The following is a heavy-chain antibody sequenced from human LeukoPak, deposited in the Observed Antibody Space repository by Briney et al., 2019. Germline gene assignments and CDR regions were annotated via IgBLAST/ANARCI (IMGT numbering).Heavy chain of an antibody. J-gene: IGHJ4*02. V-gene: IGHV4-4*07. CDR2: IYTSGST. Sequence: PSETLSLTCTVSGVSISSYSWSWIRRPAGKGLEWIGRIYTSGSTNYNPSLKSRVTMSVDTSKNQFSLNLSSVTAADTAVYYCARGTYHYDSSGSPFDYWGQGTLVTVSS. D-gene: IGHD3-22*01. CDR1: GVSISSYS. CDR3: ARGTYHYDSSGSPFDY.